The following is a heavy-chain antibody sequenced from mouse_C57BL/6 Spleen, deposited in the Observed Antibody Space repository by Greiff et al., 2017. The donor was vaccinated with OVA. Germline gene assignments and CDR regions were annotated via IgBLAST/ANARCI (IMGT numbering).Heavy chain of an antibody. J-gene: IGHJ2*01. Sequence: QVQLQQPGAELVKPGASVKMSCKASGYTFTSYWITWVKQRPGQGLEWIGDIYPGSGSTNYNEKFKSKATLTVDTSSSTAYMQLSSLASEYSAVYYCAREPGVTTGVNWGKGTTLTVSS. V-gene: IGHV1-55*01. CDR2: IYPGSGST. D-gene: IGHD1-1*01. CDR1: GYTFTSYW. CDR3: AREPGVTTGVN.